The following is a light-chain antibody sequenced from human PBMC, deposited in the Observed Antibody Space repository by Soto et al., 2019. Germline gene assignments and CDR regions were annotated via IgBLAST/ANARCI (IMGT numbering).Light chain of an antibody. CDR2: GAS. V-gene: IGKV3-15*01. J-gene: IGKJ4*01. Sequence: EILVTQSAATLSVSPRERATLSCRASQSIANNLAWYQQRPGQAPRLLIHGASTRATGIPARFSGSRSGTEFTLTISSLQSEDSAVYYCQQYHDWPPLTFCGGTKVDIK. CDR1: QSIANN. CDR3: QQYHDWPPLT.